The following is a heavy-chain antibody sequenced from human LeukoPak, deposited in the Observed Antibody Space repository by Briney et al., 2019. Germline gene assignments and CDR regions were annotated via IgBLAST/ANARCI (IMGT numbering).Heavy chain of an antibody. Sequence: SETLSLTCTVSGGSISSGSYYWSWIRQPAGKGLEWIGRIYTSGSTNYNPSLKSRVTISVDTSKNQFSLKLSSVTAADTAVYYCARLGSYDSSGSFDPWGQGTLVTVSS. CDR3: ARLGSYDSSGSFDP. J-gene: IGHJ5*02. D-gene: IGHD3-22*01. CDR1: GGSISSGSYY. CDR2: IYTSGST. V-gene: IGHV4-61*02.